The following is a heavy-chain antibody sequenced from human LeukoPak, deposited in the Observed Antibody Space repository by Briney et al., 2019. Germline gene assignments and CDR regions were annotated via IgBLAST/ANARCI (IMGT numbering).Heavy chain of an antibody. D-gene: IGHD6-13*01. CDR1: GGSIISSSYY. Sequence: PSETLSLTCSLSGGSIISSSYYWAWIRQPPGMGLEWIGSIYYSGITYYNSSLKSRATVSVDTSSNQFFLHLISVTAAATAVYYCARRNGHSWDVGNWFDPWGQGTLVTVSS. CDR2: IYYSGIT. V-gene: IGHV4-39*01. J-gene: IGHJ5*02. CDR3: ARRNGHSWDVGNWFDP.